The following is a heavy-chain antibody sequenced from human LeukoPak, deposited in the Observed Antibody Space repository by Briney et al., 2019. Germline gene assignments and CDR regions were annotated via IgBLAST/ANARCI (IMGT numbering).Heavy chain of an antibody. CDR2: IHTDGTT. D-gene: IGHD3-16*01. Sequence: SETLSLTCRVSGGSLTSYYWGWIRQPPGKGLEFFGYIHTDGTTNYNSSLQSRVAISLDTSKIQFSLRLYSVTAADTALYFCARLNYRGGEALHFDSWGQGTLVTVSS. CDR1: GGSLTSYY. CDR3: ARLNYRGGEALHFDS. J-gene: IGHJ4*02. V-gene: IGHV4-4*09.